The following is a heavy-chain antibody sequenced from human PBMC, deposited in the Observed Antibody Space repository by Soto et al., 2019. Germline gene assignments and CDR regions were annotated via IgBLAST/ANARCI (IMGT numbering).Heavy chain of an antibody. V-gene: IGHV4-39*01. CDR2: MYYSGST. CDR3: ARRLVGARRGNWFDP. D-gene: IGHD1-26*01. Sequence: PSETLSLTCTVSGGSISSSSYYWGWIRQRPGKGLEWIGSMYYSGSTYYNPSLKSRVTISVDTSKNQFSLKLSSVTAADTAVYYCARRLVGARRGNWFDPWGQGTLVTVS. J-gene: IGHJ5*02. CDR1: GGSISSSSYY.